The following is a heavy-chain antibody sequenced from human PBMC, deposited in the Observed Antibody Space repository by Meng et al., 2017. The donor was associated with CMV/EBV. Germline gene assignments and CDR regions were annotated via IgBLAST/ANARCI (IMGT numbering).Heavy chain of an antibody. D-gene: IGHD2-2*01. CDR1: GGSISSRSYY. CDR3: ARGLKYQLVMSGRGYFDY. V-gene: IGHV4-39*07. Sequence: SETLSLTCTVSGGSISSRSYYWGWIRQPPGKGLEWIGTIYYSGSTYYNPSLKSRVTTSIDTSKHQFSLKLSSVTAADTAVYYCARGLKYQLVMSGRGYFDYWGQGTLVTVSS. CDR2: IYYSGST. J-gene: IGHJ4*02.